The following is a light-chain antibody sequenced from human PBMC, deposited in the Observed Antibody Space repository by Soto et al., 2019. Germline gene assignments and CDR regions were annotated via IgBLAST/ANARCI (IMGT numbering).Light chain of an antibody. CDR2: HAS. Sequence: EIVLTQSPATLSLSPGERATLSCRASQSVSSYLAWYQHKPGQAPSLLLYHASKRATGIPARFSGSGSGTVFTLTISSLEPEDFAVYYCQQHTSWPLTFGGGTKVDIK. V-gene: IGKV3-11*01. CDR1: QSVSSY. CDR3: QQHTSWPLT. J-gene: IGKJ4*01.